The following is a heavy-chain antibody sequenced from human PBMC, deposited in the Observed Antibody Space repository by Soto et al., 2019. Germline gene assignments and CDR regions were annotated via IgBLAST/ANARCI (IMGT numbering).Heavy chain of an antibody. CDR3: ARDGAGGNYDFWSGYYTPNWFDP. J-gene: IGHJ5*02. CDR2: ISGSGGST. CDR1: WVTLISHA. D-gene: IGHD3-3*01. V-gene: IGHV3-23*01. Sequence: PGGFPRLPWAAFWVTLISHAIRRVRQAPGKGLEWVSAISGSGGSTYYADSVKGRFTISRDNSKNSLYLQMNSLRAEDTAVYYCARDGAGGNYDFWSGYYTPNWFDPWGQGTLVTVSS.